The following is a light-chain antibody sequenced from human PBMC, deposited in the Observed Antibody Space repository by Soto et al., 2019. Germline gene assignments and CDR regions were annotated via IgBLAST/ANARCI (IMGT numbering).Light chain of an antibody. J-gene: IGKJ5*01. CDR1: QSVSSN. Sequence: EIVLTQSPGTPSLSPGQRATLSCRVSQSVSSNLAWYQQKPGQAPRLLIYGASTRATGIPARFSGSGSGTEFTLTISSLQSEDFAVYYCQQYNNWPPITFGQGTRLEIK. V-gene: IGKV3-15*01. CDR3: QQYNNWPPIT. CDR2: GAS.